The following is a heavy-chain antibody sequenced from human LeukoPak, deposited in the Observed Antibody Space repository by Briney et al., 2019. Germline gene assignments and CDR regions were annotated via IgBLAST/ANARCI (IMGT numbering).Heavy chain of an antibody. D-gene: IGHD3-9*01. CDR2: INHSGST. CDR1: GRSFSGSY. CDR3: ARGASLLRYYNWFDP. J-gene: IGHJ5*02. V-gene: IGHV4-34*01. Sequence: SETLSLTCAVYGRSFSGSYWSWIRQPPGKGLEWIGEINHSGSTNYNPSLKSRVTISVDTSKNQFSPKLSSVTAADTAVYYCARGASLLRYYNWFDPWGQGTLVTVSS.